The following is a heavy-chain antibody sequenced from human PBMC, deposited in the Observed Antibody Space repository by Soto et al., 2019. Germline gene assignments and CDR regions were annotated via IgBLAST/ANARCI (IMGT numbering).Heavy chain of an antibody. Sequence: QVQLVQSGAEVKKPGASVKVSCKTSGYTFAAFFIHWIRQAPGQGLEWMGWINPTSGATVSAQKFQDRVTMTRDTSISPAYMELRGLKSDDTAVYYCTRDPDYGDYWGYFFDYWGQGTPVSVSS. CDR3: TRDPDYGDYWGYFFDY. CDR2: INPTSGAT. J-gene: IGHJ4*02. D-gene: IGHD4-17*01. CDR1: GYTFAAFF. V-gene: IGHV1-2*02.